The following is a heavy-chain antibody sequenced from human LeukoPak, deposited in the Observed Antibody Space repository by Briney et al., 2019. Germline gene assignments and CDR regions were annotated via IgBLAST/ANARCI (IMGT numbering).Heavy chain of an antibody. CDR2: ISGDESTT. J-gene: IGHJ2*01. CDR1: GFTFSNYW. V-gene: IGHV3-74*01. CDR3: ASPINYWYFDL. Sequence: GGSLRLSCAASGFTFSNYWMHWVRQAPGKGLVWVSRISGDESTTTYADSVKGRFTISRDNAKNTLYLQMNSLRAEDTAVYYCASPINYWYFDLWGRGTLVAVSS.